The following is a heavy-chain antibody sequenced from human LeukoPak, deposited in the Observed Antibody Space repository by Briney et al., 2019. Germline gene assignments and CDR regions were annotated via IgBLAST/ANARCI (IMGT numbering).Heavy chain of an antibody. CDR1: GYTFTSYD. J-gene: IGHJ4*02. D-gene: IGHD3-9*01. V-gene: IGHV1-8*01. CDR2: MNPNSGNT. Sequence: ASVKVSCKASGYTFTSYDINWVRQATGQGLEWMGWMNPNSGNTGYAQKFQGRVTMTRNTSISTAYMELSSLRSEDTAVYYYARAERYFDWLLYYFDYWGQGTLVTVSS. CDR3: ARAERYFDWLLYYFDY.